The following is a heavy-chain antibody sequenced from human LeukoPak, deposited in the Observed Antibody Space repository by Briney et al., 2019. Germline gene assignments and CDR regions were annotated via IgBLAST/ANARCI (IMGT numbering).Heavy chain of an antibody. V-gene: IGHV3-30*01. CDR2: ISYDGSNK. Sequence: GRSLRLSCAASGFTFSSYAMHWVRQAPGKGLEWVAVISYDGSNKYYADSVKGRFTISRDNSKNTLYLQMNSLRAEDTAVYYCARGPRAYQLLDWFDPWGQGTLVTVSP. CDR1: GFTFSSYA. D-gene: IGHD2-2*01. CDR3: ARGPRAYQLLDWFDP. J-gene: IGHJ5*02.